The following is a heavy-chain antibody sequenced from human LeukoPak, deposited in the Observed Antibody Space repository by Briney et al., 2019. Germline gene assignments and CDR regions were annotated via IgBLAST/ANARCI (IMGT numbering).Heavy chain of an antibody. CDR1: GYIFTSFW. Sequence: GASLKISCKTAGYIFTSFWIGWVRQLPGKGLEWMGIIYPGDSDTTYSPSFEGQVTVSADKSITTAYLQWSSLGASDTGMYYCARLEQDITSWYVYWGQGTLVTVSS. D-gene: IGHD6-13*01. J-gene: IGHJ4*02. CDR2: IYPGDSDT. V-gene: IGHV5-51*01. CDR3: ARLEQDITSWYVY.